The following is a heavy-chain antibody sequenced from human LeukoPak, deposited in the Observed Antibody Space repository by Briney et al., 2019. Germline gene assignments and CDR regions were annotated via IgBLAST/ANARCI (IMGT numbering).Heavy chain of an antibody. J-gene: IGHJ3*02. CDR1: GYSISSGYY. D-gene: IGHD3-22*01. CDR2: IYRSGST. CDR3: ASSGVAVVIGAFDI. Sequence: PSETLSLTCTVSGYSISSGYYWGWIRQPPGKGLEWIGSIYRSGSTYYNPSLKSRVTISVDTSKNQFSLKLSSVTAADTAVYYCASSGVAVVIGAFDIWGQGTMVTVSS. V-gene: IGHV4-38-2*02.